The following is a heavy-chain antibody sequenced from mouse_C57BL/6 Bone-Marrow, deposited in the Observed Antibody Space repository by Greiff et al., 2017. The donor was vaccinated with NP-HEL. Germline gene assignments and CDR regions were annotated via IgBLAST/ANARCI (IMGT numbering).Heavy chain of an antibody. CDR3: ARPITTVVDWYFDV. CDR1: GFTFSSYA. J-gene: IGHJ1*03. V-gene: IGHV5-4*01. CDR2: ISDGGSYT. Sequence: EVQGVESGGGLVKPGGSLKLSCAASGFTFSSYAMSWVRQTPEKRLAWVATISDGGSYTYYPDNVKGRFTISRDNAKNNLYLQMSHLKSEDTAMYYCARPITTVVDWYFDVWGTGTTVTVSS. D-gene: IGHD1-1*01.